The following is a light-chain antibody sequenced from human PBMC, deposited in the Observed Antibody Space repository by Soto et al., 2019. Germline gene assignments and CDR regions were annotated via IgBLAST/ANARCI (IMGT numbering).Light chain of an antibody. J-gene: IGKJ1*01. Sequence: IPQSPLPRSVTPGQPPSISASPSKSLLPSNGKPYLYWYLQKPGQPPHLLMYEISNRFSGVPDRFTGSGSGTDFTLQISRVEADDVGVYYCMQTIQLPRTFGQGTKVEIK. CDR2: EIS. V-gene: IGKV2D-29*01. CDR3: MQTIQLPRT. CDR1: KSLLPSNGKPY.